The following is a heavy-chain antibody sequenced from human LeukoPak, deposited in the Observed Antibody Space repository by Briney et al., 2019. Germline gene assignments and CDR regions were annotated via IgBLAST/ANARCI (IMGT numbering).Heavy chain of an antibody. J-gene: IGHJ4*02. CDR2: VYSDDTT. CDR1: GFTVNSNY. V-gene: IGHV3-53*01. Sequence: GGSLRLSCEASGFTVNSNYMNWVRQAPGKGLEWVSVVYSDDTTYYADSVKGRFTISRDNSKNTLYLQMNNLRAEDTAVYYCARGGGYYAIDYWGQGTLVTISS. D-gene: IGHD1-26*01. CDR3: ARGGGYYAIDY.